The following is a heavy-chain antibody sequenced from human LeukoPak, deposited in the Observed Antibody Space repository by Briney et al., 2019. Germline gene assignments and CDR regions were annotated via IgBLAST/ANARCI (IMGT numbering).Heavy chain of an antibody. J-gene: IGHJ4*02. CDR1: GFTFSSSW. V-gene: IGHV3-74*01. CDR3: ARGVAGTLDY. Sequence: PGGSLRLSCAASGFTFSSSWTHWVRQVPGKGLVWVSRLNSDGSSINYADSVKGRFTISRDNAENTLYLQMNSLRVEDTAVYYCARGVAGTLDYWGQGTLVTVSS. D-gene: IGHD6-19*01. CDR2: LNSDGSSI.